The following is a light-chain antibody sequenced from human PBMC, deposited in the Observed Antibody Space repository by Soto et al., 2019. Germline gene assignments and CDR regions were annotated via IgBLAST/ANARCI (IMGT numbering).Light chain of an antibody. V-gene: IGKV1-39*01. J-gene: IGKJ5*01. Sequence: DIQMTQSPSTLSGSVGDSVTITCLASQSISSWLDWYQHKPGKAPKLLIYAASSLQSGVPSRFSGSGSGTDFTLTISSLQPEDFATYYCQQSYSTPHTFGQGTRLEIK. CDR1: QSISSW. CDR2: AAS. CDR3: QQSYSTPHT.